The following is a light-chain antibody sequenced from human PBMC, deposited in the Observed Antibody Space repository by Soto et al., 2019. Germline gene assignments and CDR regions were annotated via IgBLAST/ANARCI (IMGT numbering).Light chain of an antibody. J-gene: IGKJ5*01. Sequence: EIVMTQSPFTLSVSPGERATLSCTASQSVNNNVAWYQQKPGHTPRLLIYSASIGATGTPARFSGSGSGSDFTLTISSLQSEDFAVYYCQQRSNWPPITFGQGTRLEI. V-gene: IGKV3-15*01. CDR2: SAS. CDR3: QQRSNWPPIT. CDR1: QSVNNN.